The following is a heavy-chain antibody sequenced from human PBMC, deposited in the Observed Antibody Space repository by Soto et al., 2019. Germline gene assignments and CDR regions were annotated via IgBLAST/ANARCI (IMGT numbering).Heavy chain of an antibody. D-gene: IGHD3-16*01. CDR1: GFTVSSNY. CDR3: ARDGAEAYYGTAV. J-gene: IGHJ6*02. CDR2: IYSGGST. V-gene: IGHV3-53*01. Sequence: GVSLRLSCAASGFTVSSNYMSWVRQAPGKGLEWVSVIYSGGSTYYADSVKGRFTISRDNSKNTLYLQMNSLRAEDTAVYYCARDGAEAYYGTAVWRQWTMGTVSS.